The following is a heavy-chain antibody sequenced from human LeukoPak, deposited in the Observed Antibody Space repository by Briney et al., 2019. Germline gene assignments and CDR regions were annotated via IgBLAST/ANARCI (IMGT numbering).Heavy chain of an antibody. CDR3: ARISSSSDLYYNGMDV. CDR1: GFTFRTYY. Sequence: GGSLRLSCAASGFTFRTYYMHWVRQVPGKGLEWVSSISSGSSYIYYTDSVKGRFTISRDDAKNSLYLQMNSLRVGDTAVYYCARISSSSDLYYNGMDVWGQGTTVTVSS. V-gene: IGHV3-21*01. CDR2: ISSGSSYI. D-gene: IGHD6-6*01. J-gene: IGHJ6*02.